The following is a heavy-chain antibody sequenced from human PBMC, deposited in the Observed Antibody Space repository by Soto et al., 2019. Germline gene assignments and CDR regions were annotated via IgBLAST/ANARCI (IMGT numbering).Heavy chain of an antibody. J-gene: IGHJ6*02. D-gene: IGHD3-10*01. CDR1: GFTYSDSY. V-gene: IGHV3-11*01. Sequence: GGSLRLSCQASGFTYSDSYMSCIRQVPGKTLQWVSYISSGGTPIYYADSVKGRLTISRDNAQNSLYLHMTSLTAEDTALYYCVRGPEELVYYNSIDVWGQGTTVTVSS. CDR2: ISSGGTPI. CDR3: VRGPEELVYYNSIDV.